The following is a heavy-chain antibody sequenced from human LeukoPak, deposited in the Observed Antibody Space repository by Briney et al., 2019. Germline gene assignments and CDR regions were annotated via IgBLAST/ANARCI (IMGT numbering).Heavy chain of an antibody. CDR1: GGSISTYY. CDR3: ARHSSGWYRGFDY. V-gene: IGHV4-59*08. D-gene: IGHD6-19*01. CDR2: IYYSGST. Sequence: SETLSLTCTVSGGSISTYYWSWIRQPPGKGLEWIGYIYYSGSTNYNPSLKSRVTISVDTSKNQFSLKLSSVTAADTAVYYCARHSSGWYRGFDYWGQGTLVTVSS. J-gene: IGHJ4*02.